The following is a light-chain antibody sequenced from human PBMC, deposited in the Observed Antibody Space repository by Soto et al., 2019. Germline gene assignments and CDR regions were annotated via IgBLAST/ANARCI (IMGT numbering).Light chain of an antibody. J-gene: IGKJ1*01. CDR1: QSVASN. CDR3: QQYGSSGT. Sequence: EIVMTQSPATLSVSPGDSATLSCRASQSVASNLAWYQHKPGQAPRLLIYSSSTRAAGIPARFGGSGSGTEFTFSISSLHSEDFAVYYCQQYGSSGTFGQGTKVEIK. V-gene: IGKV3-15*01. CDR2: SSS.